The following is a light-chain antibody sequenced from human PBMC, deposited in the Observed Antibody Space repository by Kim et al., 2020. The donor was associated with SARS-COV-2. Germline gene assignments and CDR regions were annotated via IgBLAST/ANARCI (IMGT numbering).Light chain of an antibody. Sequence: SVGDSVTITCRASQGISNYLAWYQQKPGKVPKVLIFGASALQSGVPSRFSGSGSGTDFTLTISSLQPEDVATYYCQKYNGAPWTFGQGTKVDIK. J-gene: IGKJ1*01. CDR2: GAS. CDR3: QKYNGAPWT. V-gene: IGKV1-27*01. CDR1: QGISNY.